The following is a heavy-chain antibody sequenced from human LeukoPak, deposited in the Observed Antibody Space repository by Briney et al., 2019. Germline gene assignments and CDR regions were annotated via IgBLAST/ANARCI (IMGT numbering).Heavy chain of an antibody. CDR3: ARDMTKLGYFDY. J-gene: IGHJ4*02. Sequence: GGSLRLSCAASGLTVSSNYMSWVRQAPGKGLEWVSVIYSGGSTYYADSVKGRFTISRDNSKNTLYLQMNSLRAEDTAVYYCARDMTKLGYFDYWRQGTLVTVSS. CDR1: GLTVSSNY. V-gene: IGHV3-66*02. CDR2: IYSGGST. D-gene: IGHD7-27*01.